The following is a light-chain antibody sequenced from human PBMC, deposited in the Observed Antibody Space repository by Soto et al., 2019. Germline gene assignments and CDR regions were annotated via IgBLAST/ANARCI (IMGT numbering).Light chain of an antibody. J-gene: IGKJ1*01. Sequence: EIEMTQSPATLSVSPGERATLSCRASQSVSSNLAWYQQRVGQAPKLLIYDASTRATGIPARFSGSGSGTEFTLTIRSLQSEDFAVYYCQQYNDWPETFGQGTKVQIK. V-gene: IGKV3-15*01. CDR3: QQYNDWPET. CDR2: DAS. CDR1: QSVSSN.